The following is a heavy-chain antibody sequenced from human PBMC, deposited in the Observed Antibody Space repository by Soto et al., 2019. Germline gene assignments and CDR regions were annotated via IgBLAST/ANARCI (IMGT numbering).Heavy chain of an antibody. CDR3: ARRVRGDYDY. J-gene: IGHJ4*02. CDR2: IYYSGST. Sequence: XETLSLTCTVSGGSXSSYYWSWIRQPPGKGLEWIGYIYYSGSTNYNPSLKSRVTISVDTSKNQFSLKLSSVTAADTAVYYCARRVRGDYDYWGQGTLVTVSS. CDR1: GGSXSSYY. V-gene: IGHV4-59*08. D-gene: IGHD4-17*01.